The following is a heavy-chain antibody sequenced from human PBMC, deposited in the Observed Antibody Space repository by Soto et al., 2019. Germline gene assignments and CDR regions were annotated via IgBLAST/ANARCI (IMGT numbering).Heavy chain of an antibody. D-gene: IGHD3-10*01. V-gene: IGHV3-7*01. CDR2: IKQDGSEK. J-gene: IGHJ5*02. CDR3: ARDMVLGTNWFDL. CDR1: GFTFSSYW. Sequence: PGGSLRLSCAASGFTFSSYWMSWVRQAPGKGLEWVANIKQDGSEKYYVDSVKGRFTISRDNAKNSLYLQMNSLRAEDTAVYYCARDMVLGTNWFDLWGQGTLVTVSS.